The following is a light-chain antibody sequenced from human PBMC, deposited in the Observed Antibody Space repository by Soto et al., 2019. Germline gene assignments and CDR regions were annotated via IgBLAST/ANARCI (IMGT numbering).Light chain of an antibody. CDR1: QSVNSNY. Sequence: EIVLTQSPGTLSLSPGEGATLSCRASQSVNSNYLAWYQQKVGQAPRLLIYGASSRATDIPDRFSGSGSGSGTDFTLTISRLEPEDFAVYYCQQYGSSPRTFGQGTKVDIK. V-gene: IGKV3-20*01. CDR3: QQYGSSPRT. CDR2: GAS. J-gene: IGKJ1*01.